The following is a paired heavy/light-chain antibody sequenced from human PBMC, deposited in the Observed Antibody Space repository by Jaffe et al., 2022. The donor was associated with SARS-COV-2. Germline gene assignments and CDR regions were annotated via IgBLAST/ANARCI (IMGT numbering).Heavy chain of an antibody. Sequence: EVQLVESGGGLVQPGGSLRLSCAASGFTFSRDWMSWVRQAPGMGLEWLANIKQDGSQRYYVDSVKGRFTISRDNAKNSLYLQMSSLRVEDTAVYYCARDGFAAALNDWGQGTLVTVSS. CDR1: GFTFSRDW. J-gene: IGHJ4*02. V-gene: IGHV3-7*01. D-gene: IGHD2-2*01. CDR3: ARDGFAAALND. CDR2: IKQDGSQR.
Light chain of an antibody. CDR1: SSDVGGHNY. J-gene: IGLJ2*01. V-gene: IGLV2-14*01. CDR3: SSYTTSSTQV. CDR2: EVS. Sequence: QSALTQPASVSGSPGQSITISCTGTSSDVGGHNYVSWYQQYPGKAPKLMIFEVSNRPSGVPDRFSGAKSGNTASLTISGLQAEDEADYYCSSYTTSSTQVFGGGTKLTVL.